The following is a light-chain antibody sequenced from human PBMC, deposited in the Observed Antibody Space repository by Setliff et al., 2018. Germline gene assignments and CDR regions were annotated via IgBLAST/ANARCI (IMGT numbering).Light chain of an antibody. J-gene: IGLJ1*01. Sequence: QSVLAQPASVSGSPGQSITISCTGTGTYNYVSWYQQHPGKAPQLIIYDVTNRPSGVSNRFSASKSGNTASLTISGLQPEDDADYYCSSYTSNSTYVFGTGTKGTV. V-gene: IGLV2-14*03. CDR3: SSYTSNSTYV. CDR1: GTYNY. CDR2: DVT.